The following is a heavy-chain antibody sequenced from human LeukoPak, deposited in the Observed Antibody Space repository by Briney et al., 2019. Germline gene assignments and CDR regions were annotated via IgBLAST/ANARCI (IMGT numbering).Heavy chain of an antibody. CDR3: ARFVAAGPGFDY. CDR1: GFTFSSYA. D-gene: IGHD6-13*01. Sequence: QPGGSLRLSCAASGFTFSSYAMSWVRQAPGKGLEWVSAISGSGGSTYYADSVKGRFTISRDNAKNSLSLQMNSLRAEDTAVYYCARFVAAGPGFDYWGQGTLVTVSS. J-gene: IGHJ4*02. CDR2: ISGSGGST. V-gene: IGHV3-23*01.